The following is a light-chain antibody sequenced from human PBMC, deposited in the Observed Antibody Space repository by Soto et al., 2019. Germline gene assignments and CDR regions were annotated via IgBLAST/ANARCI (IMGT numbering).Light chain of an antibody. CDR3: QQYYTYPWT. CDR2: EAS. V-gene: IGKV1-5*01. J-gene: IGKJ1*01. CDR1: QSISGF. Sequence: QGTQSPSTLSASGGDRVTITCRASQSISGFLAWYQQKSGKAPKLLISEASTLESGVPSRFSGSGYGTDFTLTISSLQPDDFATYYCQQYYTYPWTFGQGTKVDIK.